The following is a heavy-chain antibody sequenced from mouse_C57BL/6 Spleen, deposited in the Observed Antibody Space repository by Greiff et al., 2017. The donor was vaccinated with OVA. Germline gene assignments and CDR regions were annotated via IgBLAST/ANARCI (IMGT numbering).Heavy chain of an antibody. CDR3: ARGGLKGEFDY. V-gene: IGHV3-6*01. CDR1: GYSITSGYY. Sequence: EVKLEESGPGLVKPSQSLSLTCSVTGYSITSGYYWNWIRQFPGNKLEWMGYISYDGSNNYNPSLKNRISITRDTSKNQFFLKLNSVTTEDTATYYCARGGLKGEFDYWGQGTTLTVSS. J-gene: IGHJ2*01. CDR2: ISYDGSN. D-gene: IGHD1-3*01.